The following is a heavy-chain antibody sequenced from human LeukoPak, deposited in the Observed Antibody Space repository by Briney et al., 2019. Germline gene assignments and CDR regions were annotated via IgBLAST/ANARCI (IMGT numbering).Heavy chain of an antibody. CDR1: GASVGTTSDY. CDR2: MYYRGTT. V-gene: IGHV4-39*01. Sequence: SETLSLTCTVSGASVGTTSDYWGWIRQPPGKGPEWIGSMYYRGTTYYNPSLKSRVTISVDTSKNQFSLKLSSVTAADTAVYYCARHDERQDDAFDIWGQGTMVTVSS. D-gene: IGHD6-25*01. CDR3: ARHDERQDDAFDI. J-gene: IGHJ3*02.